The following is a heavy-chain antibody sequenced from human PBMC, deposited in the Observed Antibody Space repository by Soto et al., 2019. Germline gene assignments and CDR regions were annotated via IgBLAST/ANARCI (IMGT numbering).Heavy chain of an antibody. D-gene: IGHD3-22*01. CDR3: ARVSYYDSSGYYYLALWSGGPRAEYFQH. CDR2: IYYSGST. Sequence: SETLSLTCTVSGGSISSGEYYWTWIRQPPGKGLEWIGYIYYSGSTYYNPSLKSRVTISVDTSKNQFSLKLSSVTAADTAVYYCARVSYYDSSGYYYLALWSGGPRAEYFQHWGQGTLVTVS. V-gene: IGHV4-30-4*01. CDR1: GGSISSGEYY. J-gene: IGHJ1*01.